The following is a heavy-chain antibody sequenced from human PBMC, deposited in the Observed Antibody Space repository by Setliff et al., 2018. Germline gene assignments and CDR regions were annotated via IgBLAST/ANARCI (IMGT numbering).Heavy chain of an antibody. CDR3: ARDRGSNNSPEDFDY. CDR2: IFGSGST. J-gene: IGHJ4*02. V-gene: IGHV4-4*07. CDR1: RGSINSHY. Sequence: PSETLSLTCTVSRGSINSHYWSWIRQPAGKGLEWIGRIFGSGSTNYNPSLKSRVTMSLDTSKNQFFLKVRSVTAADTAVYYCARDRGSNNSPEDFDYWGLGTLVTVSS. D-gene: IGHD1-1*01.